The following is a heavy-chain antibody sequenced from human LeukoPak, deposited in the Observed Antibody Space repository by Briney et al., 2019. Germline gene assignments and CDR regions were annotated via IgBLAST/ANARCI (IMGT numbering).Heavy chain of an antibody. Sequence: PSETLSPTCAVYGGSFSGYYWSWIRQPPGKGLEWIGEINHSGSTNYNPSLKSRLTISVDTSKNQFSLKLTSVTAADTAVYYCARHEPYRVPVAGTYYSYPMDVWGQGTTVTVSS. J-gene: IGHJ6*02. CDR1: GGSFSGYY. V-gene: IGHV4-34*01. CDR2: INHSGST. D-gene: IGHD6-19*01. CDR3: ARHEPYRVPVAGTYYSYPMDV.